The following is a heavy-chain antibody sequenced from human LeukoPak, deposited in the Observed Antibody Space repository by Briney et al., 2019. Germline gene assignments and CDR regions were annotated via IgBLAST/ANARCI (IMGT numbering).Heavy chain of an antibody. CDR3: AKYSGSYLFDY. CDR2: IYSGGST. Sequence: GGSLRLSCAASGFIVNSNYMSWVRQAPGKGLEWVSIIYSGGSTYYADSVKGRFTISRDNSKDTVYLQMDSLRAEDTAVYYCAKYSGSYLFDYWGQGTLVTASS. D-gene: IGHD1-26*01. CDR1: GFIVNSNY. J-gene: IGHJ4*02. V-gene: IGHV3-53*01.